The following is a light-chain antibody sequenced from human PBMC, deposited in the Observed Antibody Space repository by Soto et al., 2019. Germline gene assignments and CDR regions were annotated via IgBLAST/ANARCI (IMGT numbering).Light chain of an antibody. J-gene: IGKJ1*01. CDR2: AAS. CDR1: QAIAHY. V-gene: IGKV1-27*01. CDR3: QKYNSALWT. Sequence: DVQLTQSPPSLPASAGDRVTITCRASQAIAHYVAWYQQKPGQFPKLLIFAASTVQSGVPSRFSGSGSGTQFTLTISSLQPEDVATYYCQKYNSALWTFGQGTKVDIK.